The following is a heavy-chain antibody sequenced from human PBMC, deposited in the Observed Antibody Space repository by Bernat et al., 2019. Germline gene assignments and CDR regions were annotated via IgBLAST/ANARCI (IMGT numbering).Heavy chain of an antibody. D-gene: IGHD5-18*01. CDR1: GFTFSSYA. Sequence: VQLVESGGGVVQPGRSLRLSCAASGFTFSSYAMSWVRQAPGKGLEWVSAISGSGGSTYYADSVKGRFTISRDNSKNTLYLQMNSLRAEDTAVYYCAKARGYSYGLTEYWGQGTLVTVSS. CDR2: ISGSGGST. J-gene: IGHJ4*02. V-gene: IGHV3-23*04. CDR3: AKARGYSYGLTEY.